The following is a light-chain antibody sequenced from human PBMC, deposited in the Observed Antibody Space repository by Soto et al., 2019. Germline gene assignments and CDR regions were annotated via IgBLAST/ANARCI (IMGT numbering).Light chain of an antibody. CDR2: EVT. CDR3: CSYAGSGTPYV. J-gene: IGLJ1*01. Sequence: QSVLTQPASVSGSPGQSITLSCTGTSNDVGRYNLVSWCQQHPGKAPKLIIYEVTKRPSGFSNRFSASKSGNTASLTISGLQAEDEADYYCCSYAGSGTPYVFGTGTKVTVL. CDR1: SNDVGRYNL. V-gene: IGLV2-23*02.